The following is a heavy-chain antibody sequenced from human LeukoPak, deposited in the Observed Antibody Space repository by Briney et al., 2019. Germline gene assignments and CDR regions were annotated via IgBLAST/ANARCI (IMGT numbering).Heavy chain of an antibody. D-gene: IGHD6-19*01. J-gene: IGHJ4*02. CDR1: GGSISSYY. V-gene: IGHV4-39*01. Sequence: SETLSLTCTVSGGSISSYYWGWIRQPPGKGLEWIGSIYYSGSTYYNPSLKSRVTISVDTSKNQFSLKLSSVTAADTAVYYCARQDSVAGEYYFDYWGQGTLVTVSP. CDR3: ARQDSVAGEYYFDY. CDR2: IYYSGST.